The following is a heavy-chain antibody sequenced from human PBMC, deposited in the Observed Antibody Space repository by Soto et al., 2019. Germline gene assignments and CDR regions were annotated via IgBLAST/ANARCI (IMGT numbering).Heavy chain of an antibody. J-gene: IGHJ4*02. Sequence: GGSLRPSCAASGFTFSSYWVTWVRQAPGKGLEWVSRISSDGSSTTYADSVKGRFTISRDNAENSLHLQMNSLRAEDTAVYYCARVRYCSDNSCYSWFDYWGQGTLVTVSS. CDR3: ARVRYCSDNSCYSWFDY. CDR2: ISSDGSST. CDR1: GFTFSSYW. V-gene: IGHV3-74*01. D-gene: IGHD2-15*01.